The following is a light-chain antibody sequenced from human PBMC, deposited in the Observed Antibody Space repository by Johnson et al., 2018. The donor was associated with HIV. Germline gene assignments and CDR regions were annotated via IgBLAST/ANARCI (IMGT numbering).Light chain of an antibody. CDR1: SSNIGKNH. CDR3: GTWDTSLSAGV. V-gene: IGLV1-51*02. J-gene: IGLJ1*01. Sequence: QAVLTQPPSVSAAPGQKVTISCSGSSSNIGKNHVSWYQQFPGTAPKLLVYEDDKRPSDIPDRFSGSKSGTSATLGITGLQTGDEADYYGGTWDTSLSAGVFGPGTKVSFL. CDR2: EDD.